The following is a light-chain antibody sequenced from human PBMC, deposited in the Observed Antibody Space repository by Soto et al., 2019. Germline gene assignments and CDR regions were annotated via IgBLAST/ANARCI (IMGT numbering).Light chain of an antibody. J-gene: IGKJ1*01. Sequence: EIVMTQSPATVSVSPGERATLSCRASQSVSDKLAWYQQKPGQAPRLLIYHASARATGIPARFSGSGSGTEFTLTISGLQSEDFAVYYCQQYNNWPPWTFGKGTKVE. CDR2: HAS. CDR3: QQYNNWPPWT. V-gene: IGKV3-15*01. CDR1: QSVSDK.